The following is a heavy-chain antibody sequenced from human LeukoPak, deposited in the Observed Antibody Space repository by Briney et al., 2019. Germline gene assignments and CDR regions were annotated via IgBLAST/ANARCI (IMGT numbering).Heavy chain of an antibody. D-gene: IGHD6-19*01. CDR3: ATDQGSRSGGAFDY. CDR2: ISAYNGNT. J-gene: IGHJ4*02. CDR1: DYTFTSYG. Sequence: GASVKVSCKASDYTFTSYGISWVRQAPGQGLGWMGWISAYNGNTNYAQKLQGRVTMTTDTSTSTAYMELRSLRSDDTAVYYCATDQGSRSGGAFDYWGQGTLVTVSS. V-gene: IGHV1-18*01.